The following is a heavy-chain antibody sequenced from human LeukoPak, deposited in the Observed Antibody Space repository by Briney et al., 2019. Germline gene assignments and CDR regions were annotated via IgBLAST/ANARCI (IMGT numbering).Heavy chain of an antibody. Sequence: GASVKVSCKASGGTFSSYAISWVRQAPGRALEWMGRIIPILGMANYAQKFQGRVTITADKSTSTAYMELSSLRSEDTAVYYCARDGLGELPPYWGQGTLVTVSS. CDR2: IIPILGMA. CDR3: ARDGLGELPPY. CDR1: GGTFSSYA. V-gene: IGHV1-69*04. J-gene: IGHJ4*02. D-gene: IGHD1-26*01.